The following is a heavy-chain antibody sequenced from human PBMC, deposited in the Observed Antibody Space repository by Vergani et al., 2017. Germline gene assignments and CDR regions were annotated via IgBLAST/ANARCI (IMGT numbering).Heavy chain of an antibody. CDR3: ATKSCGTPGCQIGYFRE. D-gene: IGHD1-1*01. Sequence: QVHLVESGGGVVQPRRSLRLSCVVSGFTSSYYGMRWVRQAPGKGLEWVAVISYDGTQKYYADSVKGRFTISRDNSKSSLYLQMNSLRTEDTAVYYCATKSCGTPGCQIGYFREWGQGTLVTVSS. CDR2: ISYDGTQK. CDR1: GFTSSYYG. V-gene: IGHV3-30*03. J-gene: IGHJ1*01.